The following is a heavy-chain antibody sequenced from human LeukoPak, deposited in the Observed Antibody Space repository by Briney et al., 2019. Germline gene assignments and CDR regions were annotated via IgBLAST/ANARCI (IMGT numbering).Heavy chain of an antibody. CDR2: IYFSGST. CDR1: GVSITSFY. Sequence: PSETLSLTCTVSGVSITSFYWSWIRQPPGKGLEWIGYIYFSGSTNYNPSLKSRVTVSLDTTKNQVSLKLHSVSAADTAVYYCARDRGRATWFDPWGQGTVVTVSS. CDR3: ARDRGRATWFDP. J-gene: IGHJ5*02. D-gene: IGHD3-10*01. V-gene: IGHV4-59*01.